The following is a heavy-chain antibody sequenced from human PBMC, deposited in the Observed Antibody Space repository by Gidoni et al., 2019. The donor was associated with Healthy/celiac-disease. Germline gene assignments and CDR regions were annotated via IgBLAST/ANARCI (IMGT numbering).Heavy chain of an antibody. Sequence: QVQLVQSGAEVKKPGSSVKVSCKASGGPFSSYAISWVRQAPGQGLEWMGRIIPILGIANYAQKFQGRVTITADKSTSTAYMELSSLRSEDTAVYYCARVSAVAGRGYFDYWGQGTLVTVSS. J-gene: IGHJ4*02. V-gene: IGHV1-69*09. CDR1: GGPFSSYA. D-gene: IGHD6-19*01. CDR3: ARVSAVAGRGYFDY. CDR2: IIPILGIA.